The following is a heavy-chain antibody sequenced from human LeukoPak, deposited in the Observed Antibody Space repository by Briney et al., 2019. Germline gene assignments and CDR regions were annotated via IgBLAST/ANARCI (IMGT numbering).Heavy chain of an antibody. CDR2: IYYSGST. D-gene: IGHD5-18*01. CDR3: ASVRYSYGSGVFDY. J-gene: IGHJ4*02. Sequence: PSETLSLTCTVSGGSISSSSYYWGWIRQPPGKGLEWIGSIYYSGSTYYNPSLKSRVTISVDTSKNQFSLNLSSVTAADTAVYYCASVRYSYGSGVFDYWGQGTLVTVSS. CDR1: GGSISSSSYY. V-gene: IGHV4-39*01.